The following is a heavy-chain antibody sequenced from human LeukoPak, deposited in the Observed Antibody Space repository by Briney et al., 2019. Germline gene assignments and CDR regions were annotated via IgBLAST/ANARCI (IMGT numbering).Heavy chain of an antibody. D-gene: IGHD3-22*01. J-gene: IGHJ4*02. CDR1: GFTFSNYW. V-gene: IGHV3-7*01. Sequence: GGSLRLSCAASGFTFSNYWMSWVRQAPGKGLEWVANIKKDGSEKHYVDSVKGRFTISRDNAKNSLYLQMNSLRAEDTAVYYCALYSSGYSYYFDYWGQGTLVTVSS. CDR2: IKKDGSEK. CDR3: ALYSSGYSYYFDY.